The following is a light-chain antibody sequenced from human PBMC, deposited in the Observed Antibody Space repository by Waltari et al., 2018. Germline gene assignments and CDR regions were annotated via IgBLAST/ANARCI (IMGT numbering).Light chain of an antibody. J-gene: IGKJ5*01. V-gene: IGKV4-1*01. CDR3: QQYYSLPIT. CDR2: WAS. CDR1: QSVLYSSNNKNY. Sequence: DIVMTQSPDPLAVSLGERATINCKSSQSVLYSSNNKNYLAWYQQKPGQPPKVLIYWASTRESGVPDRFSGSGSGTDFSLTISSLQAEDVAVYYCQQYYSLPITFGQGTRLEIK.